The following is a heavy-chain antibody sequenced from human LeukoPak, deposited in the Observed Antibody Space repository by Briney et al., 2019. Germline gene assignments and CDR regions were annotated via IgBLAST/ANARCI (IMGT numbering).Heavy chain of an antibody. D-gene: IGHD1-26*01. J-gene: IGHJ4*02. CDR2: ISSTGSYI. Sequence: GGSLRLSCATSGFTFSSYGMNWVRQAPGKGLEWVSSISSTGSYIFYADSVKGRFTISRDDAKNSVYLQMNSLRDEDTAVYYCVRSDGGSENYWGQGILVTVSS. V-gene: IGHV3-21*06. CDR1: GFTFSSYG. CDR3: VRSDGGSENY.